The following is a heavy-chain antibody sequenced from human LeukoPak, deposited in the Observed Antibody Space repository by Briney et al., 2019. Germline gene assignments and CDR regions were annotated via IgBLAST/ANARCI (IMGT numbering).Heavy chain of an antibody. J-gene: IGHJ4*02. V-gene: IGHV5-51*01. CDR2: IYPGDSDT. CDR3: ARTTWGVVPAAIDY. Sequence: KVSCKASGYTFTSYAIHWVRQMPGKGLEWMGIIYPGDSDTRYSPSFQGQVTISADKSISTAYLQWSSLKASDTAMYYCARTTWGVVPAAIDYWGQGTLVTVSS. D-gene: IGHD2-2*01. CDR1: GYTFTSYA.